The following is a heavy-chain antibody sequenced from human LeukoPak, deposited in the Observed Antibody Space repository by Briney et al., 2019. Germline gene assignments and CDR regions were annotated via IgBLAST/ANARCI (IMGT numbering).Heavy chain of an antibody. CDR1: GGTFSSYA. V-gene: IGHV1-69*04. CDR3: ARDQLEQWPERGGDYFDY. D-gene: IGHD6-19*01. J-gene: IGHJ4*02. Sequence: ASVKVSCKASGGTFSSYAISWVRQAPGQGLEWMGRIIPIFGIANYAQKFQGRATITADKSTSTAYMELSSLRSEDTAVYYCARDQLEQWPERGGDYFDYWGQGTLVTVSS. CDR2: IIPIFGIA.